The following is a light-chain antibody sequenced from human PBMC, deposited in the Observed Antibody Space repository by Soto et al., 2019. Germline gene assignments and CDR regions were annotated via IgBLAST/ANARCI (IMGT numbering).Light chain of an antibody. CDR2: QDS. CDR1: KLGDKY. J-gene: IGLJ2*01. Sequence: SYELTQPPSVSVSPGQTASITCSGDKLGDKYACWYQQKPGQSPVLVIYQDSKRPSGIPERFSGSNSGNTATLTISGTQARDEANYCCQGGESACVVFGGGP. V-gene: IGLV3-1*01. CDR3: QGGESACVV.